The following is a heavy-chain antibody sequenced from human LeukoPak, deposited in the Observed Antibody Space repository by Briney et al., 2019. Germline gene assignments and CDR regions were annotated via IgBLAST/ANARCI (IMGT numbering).Heavy chain of an antibody. CDR1: GFTFSSYA. J-gene: IGHJ4*02. CDR2: ISYDGSNK. Sequence: GGSLRLSCAASGFTFSSYAMHWVRQAPGKGLEWVAVISYDGSNKYYADSVKGRFTISRDNSKNTLYLQMYSLRAEDTAVYYCARDQGLWFGELGSWDYWGQGTLVTVSS. D-gene: IGHD3-10*01. V-gene: IGHV3-30*04. CDR3: ARDQGLWFGELGSWDY.